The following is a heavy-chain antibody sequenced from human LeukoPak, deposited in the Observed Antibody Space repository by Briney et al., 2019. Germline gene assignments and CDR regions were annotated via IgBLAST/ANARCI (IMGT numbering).Heavy chain of an antibody. D-gene: IGHD3-10*01. CDR2: ISGSGGST. CDR3: AKNRVETPYYYYYYMDV. V-gene: IGHV3-23*01. Sequence: GGSLRLSCAASGFTFSSYAMSWVRQAPGKGLEWVSAISGSGGSTYYADSVKGRFTISRDNSKNTLYLQMNSLRAEDTAVYYCAKNRVETPYYYYYYMDVWGKGATVTVSS. J-gene: IGHJ6*03. CDR1: GFTFSSYA.